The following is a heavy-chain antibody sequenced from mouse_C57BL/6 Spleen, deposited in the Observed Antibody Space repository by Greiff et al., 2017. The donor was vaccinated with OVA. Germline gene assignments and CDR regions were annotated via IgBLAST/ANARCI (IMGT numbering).Heavy chain of an antibody. Sequence: VQLQQSGPELVQPGASVKISCKASGYSFTGYYMNWVKQSPEKSLEWLGEINPSTGGTTYNQKFKAKATLTVVKSSSTAYMQLKSLTSEDSAVYYCARGSGADYGSSYHYAMDYWGQGTSVTVSS. J-gene: IGHJ4*01. CDR1: GYSFTGYY. D-gene: IGHD1-1*01. CDR2: INPSTGGT. CDR3: ARGSGADYGSSYHYAMDY. V-gene: IGHV1-42*01.